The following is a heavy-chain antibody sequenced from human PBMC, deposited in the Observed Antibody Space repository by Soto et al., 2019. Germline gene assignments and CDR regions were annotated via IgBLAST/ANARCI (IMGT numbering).Heavy chain of an antibody. CDR2: IIPIFGTA. J-gene: IGHJ3*02. CDR3: ARDARPRGYSYGSHAFDI. V-gene: IGHV1-69*01. D-gene: IGHD5-18*01. CDR1: GGTFSSYA. Sequence: QVQLVQSGAEVKKPGSSVKVSCKASGGTFSSYAISWVRQAPGQGLEWMGGIIPIFGTANYAQKFQGRVTITADESTSPAYMELSILRSEDTAVYYCARDARPRGYSYGSHAFDIWGQGTMVTVSS.